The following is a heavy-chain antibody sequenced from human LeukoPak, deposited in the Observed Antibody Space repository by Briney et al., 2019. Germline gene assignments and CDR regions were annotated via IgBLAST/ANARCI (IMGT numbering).Heavy chain of an antibody. Sequence: PGGSLRLSCAASGFTFSDYYMSWLRQAPGKGLEWVSYISSDSSTIYYADSVKGRFTISRDNAKKSLYLQMNSLRTEDTAVYYCAREGRAFDIWGQGTMVTVSS. V-gene: IGHV3-11*04. CDR1: GFTFSDYY. J-gene: IGHJ3*02. CDR2: ISSDSSTI. CDR3: AREGRAFDI.